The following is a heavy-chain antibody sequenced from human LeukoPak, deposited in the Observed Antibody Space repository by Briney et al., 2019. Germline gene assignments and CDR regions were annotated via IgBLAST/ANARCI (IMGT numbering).Heavy chain of an antibody. CDR3: ARPYSGSRTDAFDI. D-gene: IGHD1-26*01. CDR2: IYYSGST. J-gene: IGHJ3*02. Sequence: SETLSLTCTVSGGSISSYYWSWIRQPPGKGLEWIGSIYYSGSTYYNPSLKSRVTISVDTSKSQFSLKLSSVTAADTAVYYCARPYSGSRTDAFDIWGQGTMVTVSS. CDR1: GGSISSYY. V-gene: IGHV4-59*05.